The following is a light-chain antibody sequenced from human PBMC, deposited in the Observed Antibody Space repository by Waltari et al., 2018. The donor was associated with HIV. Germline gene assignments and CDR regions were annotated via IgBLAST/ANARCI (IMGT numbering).Light chain of an antibody. Sequence: DIVMTQSPDSLTASLGDRATITCKSSQSLLYKSNNKNYLAWYQQKPGQPPQLSSSWASTRFSGVPDRFSGSGSGTDFSLTISSLQAEDVAVYYCQQYYGTPLTFGGGTRVELK. J-gene: IGKJ4*01. CDR1: QSLLYKSNNKNY. CDR2: WAS. CDR3: QQYYGTPLT. V-gene: IGKV4-1*01.